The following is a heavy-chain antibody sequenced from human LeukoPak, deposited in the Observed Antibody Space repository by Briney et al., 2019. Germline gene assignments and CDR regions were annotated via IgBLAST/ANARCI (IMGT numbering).Heavy chain of an antibody. J-gene: IGHJ4*02. V-gene: IGHV3-30*02. Sequence: GGSLRLSCVASGFTFTAYGIHWVRQAPGKGLEWVSFIRYDGSNNSYADSVKGRVTISRDNSKNTLYLQMNSLRAEDTAVYYCAKSGYNRFDYWGQGTLVTVS. CDR3: AKSGYNRFDY. CDR1: GFTFTAYG. D-gene: IGHD5-24*01. CDR2: IRYDGSNN.